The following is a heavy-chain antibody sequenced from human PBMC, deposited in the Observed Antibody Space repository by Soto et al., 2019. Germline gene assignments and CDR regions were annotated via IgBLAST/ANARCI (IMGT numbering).Heavy chain of an antibody. CDR2: ISAYNGNA. V-gene: IGHV1-18*01. Sequence: GASVKVSSKAPGYTFTSSGSSWVRHAPSQGLEWMGWISAYNGNANYAQKLQGRVTMTTDTSTSTAYMELRSLRSDDTAVYYCASDREVTTPDTKSFAPWRQGTLVTFAS. J-gene: IGHJ5*02. D-gene: IGHD4-17*01. CDR3: ASDREVTTPDTKSFAP. CDR1: GYTFTSSG.